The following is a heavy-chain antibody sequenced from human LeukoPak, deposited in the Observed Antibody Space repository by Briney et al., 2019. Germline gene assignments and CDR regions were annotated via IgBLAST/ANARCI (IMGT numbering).Heavy chain of an antibody. CDR3: AKNGQSGFSFDP. J-gene: IGHJ5*02. Sequence: SETLSLTCAVYGVSLSGHYWSWIRQSPGKGLEWIGESGESGGTKFNPSLKSRVSISADTSKNQFSLKLRSVTAADTAVYYCAKNGQSGFSFDPWGQGTLVTVSS. CDR1: GVSLSGHY. D-gene: IGHD1-26*01. CDR2: SGESGGT. V-gene: IGHV4-34*01.